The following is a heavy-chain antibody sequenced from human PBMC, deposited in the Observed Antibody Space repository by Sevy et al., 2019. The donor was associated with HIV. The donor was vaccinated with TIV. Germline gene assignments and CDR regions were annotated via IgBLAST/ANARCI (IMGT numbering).Heavy chain of an antibody. CDR3: AKDRDNLAHGMDV. D-gene: IGHD1-1*01. J-gene: IGHJ6*02. Sequence: GESLKISCATSGFTFSSYGMHWVRQAPNKGLEWVAIISYDGGNKYYTDSVKGRFTISRDNSKNTRYLRMNSLRAEDTAVYFCAKDRDNLAHGMDVWGQGTTVTVSS. V-gene: IGHV3-30*18. CDR1: GFTFSSYG. CDR2: ISYDGGNK.